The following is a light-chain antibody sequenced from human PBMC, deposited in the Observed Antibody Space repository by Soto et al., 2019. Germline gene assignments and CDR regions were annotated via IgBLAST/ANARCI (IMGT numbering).Light chain of an antibody. CDR1: QSISNY. CDR3: QQSYRTTRT. V-gene: IGKV1-39*01. CDR2: AAS. J-gene: IGKJ1*01. Sequence: DIEITQAPSSLSASVGDRATLSCRASQSISNYLIWYQQKPGKAPNILIYAASSLQSGVPSRFSGSGSGTDFTLTISSLQPEDFAIYYCQQSYRTTRTFGQGTKVDI.